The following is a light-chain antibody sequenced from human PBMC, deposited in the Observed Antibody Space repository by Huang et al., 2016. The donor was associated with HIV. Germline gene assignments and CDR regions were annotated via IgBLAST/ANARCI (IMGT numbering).Light chain of an antibody. V-gene: IGKV1-27*01. Sequence: DIQMTQSPSSLSTSVGDTVTITCRASPGIGNFLAWYQQKPGKVPKLLSYAASTLHSGVPARFAGSGSGTDFTLTISSLQHEDVATYYCQRYNNAPYTFGQGTKLDIK. CDR1: PGIGNF. CDR2: AAS. CDR3: QRYNNAPYT. J-gene: IGKJ2*01.